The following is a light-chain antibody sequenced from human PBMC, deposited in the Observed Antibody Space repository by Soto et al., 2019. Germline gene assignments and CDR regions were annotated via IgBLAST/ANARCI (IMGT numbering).Light chain of an antibody. CDR2: AAS. J-gene: IGKJ1*01. V-gene: IGKV1-9*01. CDR3: QHYNSYSEA. CDR1: QGISSH. Sequence: IQLTQSPSSLSASVGDRVTITCRTSQGISSHLAWYQQKPGKAPKLLIYAASTLQTGVPSRFSGGGSGTDFTLTLSSLQPEDFATYYCQHYNSYSEAFGQGTKVDIK.